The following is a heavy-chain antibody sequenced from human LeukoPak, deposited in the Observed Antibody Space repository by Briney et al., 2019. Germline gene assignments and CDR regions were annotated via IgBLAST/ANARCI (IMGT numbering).Heavy chain of an antibody. D-gene: IGHD7-27*01. Sequence: ASVKVSCKASGYTFTDNHMYWIRQAPGQGPDCMGWISPNSGGTNYAQKFQGRITMTRDTSISTAYMELSRLTSDDTAIYFCARELGRNAFDIWGQGTMVTVSP. CDR1: GYTFTDNH. V-gene: IGHV1-2*02. J-gene: IGHJ3*02. CDR2: ISPNSGGT. CDR3: ARELGRNAFDI.